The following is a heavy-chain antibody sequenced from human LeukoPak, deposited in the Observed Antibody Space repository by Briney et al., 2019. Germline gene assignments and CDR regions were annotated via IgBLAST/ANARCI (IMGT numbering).Heavy chain of an antibody. CDR1: GFTFDDYA. CDR2: ISWNSGSI. CDR3: AKARGNMLSGGFDP. J-gene: IGHJ5*02. Sequence: GGSLRLSCAASGFTFDDYAMHWVRQAPGKGVEWVSGISWNSGSIGYADSVKGRFTISRDNAKNSLYLQMNSLRAEDTALYYCAKARGNMLSGGFDPWGQGTLVTVSS. V-gene: IGHV3-9*01. D-gene: IGHD2-8*01.